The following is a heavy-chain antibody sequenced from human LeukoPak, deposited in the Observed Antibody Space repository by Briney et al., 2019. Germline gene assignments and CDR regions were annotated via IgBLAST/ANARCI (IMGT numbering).Heavy chain of an antibody. CDR3: ARDYGGSLGP. Sequence: GASVKVSCKASGYTFTGYYIHWVRQAPGQGLEWMAIINPGGGTPSYAPKFQGRVTMTRDTSTSSVFMELTSLRSQDTAVYYCARDYGGSLGPWGQGTLVTVSS. CDR2: INPGGGTP. J-gene: IGHJ5*02. CDR1: GYTFTGYY. D-gene: IGHD1-26*01. V-gene: IGHV1-46*01.